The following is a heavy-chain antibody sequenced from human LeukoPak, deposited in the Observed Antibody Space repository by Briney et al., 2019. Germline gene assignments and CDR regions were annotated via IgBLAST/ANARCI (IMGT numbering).Heavy chain of an antibody. Sequence: SETLSLTCTVSGASISSYYWSWIRHPAGKVLESIGPISTRGSTNYNPSLKSRVTMSVDTSKNQFSLKLSSVTAADTAVYYCARVRYSDSSVLTRKRSYYFDYWGQGTLVTVSS. D-gene: IGHD3-22*01. CDR3: ARVRYSDSSVLTRKRSYYFDY. CDR2: ISTRGST. CDR1: GASISSYY. V-gene: IGHV4-4*07. J-gene: IGHJ4*02.